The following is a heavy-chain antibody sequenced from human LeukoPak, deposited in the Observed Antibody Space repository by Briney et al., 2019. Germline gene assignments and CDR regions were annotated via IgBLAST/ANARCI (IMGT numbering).Heavy chain of an antibody. CDR1: GGSISSYY. Sequence: NASETLSLTCTVSGGSISSYYWSWIRQPPGKGLEWIGYIYYSGSTNYNPSLKSRVTISVDRSKSQFSLKVSSVTAADTAVDYCARHIAAAGRFDYWGQGTLVTVS. J-gene: IGHJ4*02. CDR3: ARHIAAAGRFDY. V-gene: IGHV4-59*08. CDR2: IYYSGST. D-gene: IGHD6-13*01.